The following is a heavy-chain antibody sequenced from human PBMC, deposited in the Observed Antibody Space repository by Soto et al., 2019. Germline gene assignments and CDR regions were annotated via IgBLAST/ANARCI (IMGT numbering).Heavy chain of an antibody. CDR1: GDSLSSGGYY. CDR2: IYYSGST. V-gene: IGHV4-31*04. J-gene: IGHJ6*02. D-gene: IGHD2-8*01. Sequence: QVRLQESGPGLVRPSQTLSLTCTVSGDSLSSGGYYCSWIRQLPGKGLEWIGFIYYSGSTFYNPSLRSRVTMSADASKNQISLKLSSVTAADTAVYYCAKTNTPHVRNGMDVWGQGTTVTVSS. CDR3: AKTNTPHVRNGMDV.